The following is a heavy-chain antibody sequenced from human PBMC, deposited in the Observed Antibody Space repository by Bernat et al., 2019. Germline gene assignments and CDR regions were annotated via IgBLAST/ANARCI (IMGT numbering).Heavy chain of an antibody. CDR3: ARVLRIGFGFDY. CDR2: IKSKTDGGTT. J-gene: IGHJ4*02. V-gene: IGHV3-15*07. CDR1: GFTFSNAW. Sequence: EVQLVESGGGLVKPGGSLRLSCAASGFTFSNAWMNWVRQAPGKGLEWVGRIKSKTDGGTTDYAAPVKGRFTISRDDSKNTLYLQMNSLRAEDMAVYYCARVLRIGFGFDYWGQGTLVTVSS. D-gene: IGHD2-15*01.